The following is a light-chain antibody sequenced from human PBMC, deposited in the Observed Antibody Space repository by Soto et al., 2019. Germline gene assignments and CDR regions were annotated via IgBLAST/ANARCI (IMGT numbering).Light chain of an antibody. J-gene: IGKJ5*01. Sequence: EIVMTQSPATLSVSAGERATLSCRASQSVSSNLDWYQQKPGQAPRLLIYGASTRATGIPARFSGSGSGTEFTLTISSLQSEDFAVYYCQQYNNWPPEITFGQGTRLEIK. V-gene: IGKV3-15*01. CDR2: GAS. CDR1: QSVSSN. CDR3: QQYNNWPPEIT.